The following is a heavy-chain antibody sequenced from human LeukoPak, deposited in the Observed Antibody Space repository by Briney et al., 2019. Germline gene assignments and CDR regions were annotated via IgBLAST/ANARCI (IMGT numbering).Heavy chain of an antibody. V-gene: IGHV4-59*12. Sequence: SETLSLTCTVSGGSISSYYWSWIRQPPGKGLEWIGYIYYSGSTNYNPSLKSRVTISVDTSKNQFSLKLSSVTAADTAVYYCARSVRGVLNDYWGQGTLVTVSS. CDR3: ARSVRGVLNDY. CDR1: GGSISSYY. CDR2: IYYSGST. D-gene: IGHD3-10*02. J-gene: IGHJ4*02.